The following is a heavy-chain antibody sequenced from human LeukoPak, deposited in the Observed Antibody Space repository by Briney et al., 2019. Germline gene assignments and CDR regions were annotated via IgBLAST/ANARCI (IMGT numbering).Heavy chain of an antibody. D-gene: IGHD3-22*01. CDR3: AKAKDYYDSSGPDG. Sequence: GGSLRLSCAASGFTFSSYGMHWVRQAPGKGLEWVAVISYDGSNKYYADSVKGRFTISRDNSKNTLYLQMNSLRAEDTAVYYCAKAKDYYDSSGPDGWGQGTLVTVSS. CDR2: ISYDGSNK. J-gene: IGHJ1*01. CDR1: GFTFSSYG. V-gene: IGHV3-30*18.